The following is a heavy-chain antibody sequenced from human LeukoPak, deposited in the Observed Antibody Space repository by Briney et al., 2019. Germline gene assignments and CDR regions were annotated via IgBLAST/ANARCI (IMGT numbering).Heavy chain of an antibody. J-gene: IGHJ5*02. CDR3: ARDPIAAAGQNWFDP. CDR1: GFTFSSYW. D-gene: IGHD6-13*01. CDR2: INSDGSST. V-gene: IGHV3-74*01. Sequence: GGSLRLSCAASGFTFSSYWMHWVRQAPGKGLVWVSRINSDGSSTSYADSVKGRFTISRDNAKNTLYLQMNSLRAEDTAVYYCARDPIAAAGQNWFDPWGQGTLVTVSS.